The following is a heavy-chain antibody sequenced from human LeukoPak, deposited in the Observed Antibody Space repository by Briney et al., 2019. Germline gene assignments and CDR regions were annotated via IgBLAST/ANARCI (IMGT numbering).Heavy chain of an antibody. CDR3: ATQLGTLDY. CDR1: GLTFSRYW. CDR2: INSDGSTT. Sequence: GGSLRLSCAASGLTFSRYWMHWVRQAPGKGLVWVSRINSDGSTTSYADSVTGRFTISRDNAKNTLYLQMNTLRAEDTAVYYCATQLGTLDYWGQGSLVTVSS. J-gene: IGHJ4*02. V-gene: IGHV3-74*01. D-gene: IGHD5-18*01.